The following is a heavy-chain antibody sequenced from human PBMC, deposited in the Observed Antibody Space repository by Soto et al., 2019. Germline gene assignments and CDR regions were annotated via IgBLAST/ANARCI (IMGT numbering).Heavy chain of an antibody. Sequence: GESLKISCKGSGYSFTSYWISWVRQMPGKGLEWMGRIDPSDSYTNYSPSFQGHVTISADKSISTAYLQWSSLKASDTAMYYCARSPRVTGATPGYYGMDVWGQGTTVTVSS. D-gene: IGHD1-20*01. V-gene: IGHV5-10-1*01. CDR3: ARSPRVTGATPGYYGMDV. CDR2: IDPSDSYT. CDR1: GYSFTSYW. J-gene: IGHJ6*02.